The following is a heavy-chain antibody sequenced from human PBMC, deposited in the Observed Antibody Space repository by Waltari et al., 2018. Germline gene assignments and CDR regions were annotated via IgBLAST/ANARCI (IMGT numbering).Heavy chain of an antibody. Sequence: QVQLVESGGGVVQPGKSLTLSCEVSGISVSSYAMHWVRQAPGKGLEWVAVISFDGNNIYFADSVKGRFTINRDNSENTLSLQMNSLTPEDTAIYYCARDGHSYFYGSWSDYWGQGTLVTVSS. D-gene: IGHD3-10*01. CDR1: GISVSSYA. CDR2: ISFDGNNI. J-gene: IGHJ4*02. V-gene: IGHV3-30*01. CDR3: ARDGHSYFYGSWSDY.